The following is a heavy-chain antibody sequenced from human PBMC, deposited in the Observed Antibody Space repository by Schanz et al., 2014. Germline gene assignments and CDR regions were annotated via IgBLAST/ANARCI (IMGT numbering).Heavy chain of an antibody. V-gene: IGHV3-66*01. CDR2: MYINSGST. J-gene: IGHJ3*01. CDR3: ARDGGRDGYNLAFDV. D-gene: IGHD5-12*01. Sequence: EVQLVESGGGLVQPGRPLRLSCAASGFTVNTNYMSWVRQAPGKGLEWISSMYINSGSTQYADSVKGRFIISRDSSKNTLFLQMNSLRAEDTAVYFCARDGGRDGYNLAFDVWGQGTLVTVSS. CDR1: GFTVNTNY.